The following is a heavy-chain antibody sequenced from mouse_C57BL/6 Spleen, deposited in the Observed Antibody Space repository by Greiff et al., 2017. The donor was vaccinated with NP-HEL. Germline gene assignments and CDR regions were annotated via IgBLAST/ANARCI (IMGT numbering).Heavy chain of an antibody. D-gene: IGHD1-1*01. CDR1: GYTFPSYW. CDR2: INPSNGGT. J-gene: IGHJ2*01. V-gene: IGHV1-53*01. Sequence: QVQLQQPGTELVKPGASVKLSCKASGYTFPSYWMHWVKQRPGQGLEWIGNINPSNGGTNYNEKFKSKATLTVDKSSSTAYMQLSSLTSEDSAVYYCARWGESYYYGSSYVPFDYWGQGTTLTVSS. CDR3: ARWGESYYYGSSYVPFDY.